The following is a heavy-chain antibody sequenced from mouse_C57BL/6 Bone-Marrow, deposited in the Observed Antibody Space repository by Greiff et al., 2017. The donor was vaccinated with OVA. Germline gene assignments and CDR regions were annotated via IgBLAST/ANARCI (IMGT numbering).Heavy chain of an antibody. V-gene: IGHV5-2*01. CDR2: INSDGGST. D-gene: IGHD2-3*01. J-gene: IGHJ2*01. Sequence: EVKLVESGGGLVQPGESLKLSCESNEYEFPSHDMSWVRKTPEQRLELVAAINSDGGSTYYPDTMERRFIISRAIPTKTLYLPMSSLRSENTALYYCARPYIYDGYYGYFDYWGQGTTLTVSS. CDR3: ARPYIYDGYYGYFDY. CDR1: EYEFPSHD.